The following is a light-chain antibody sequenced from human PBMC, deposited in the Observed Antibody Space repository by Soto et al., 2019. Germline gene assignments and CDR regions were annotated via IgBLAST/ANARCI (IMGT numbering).Light chain of an antibody. J-gene: IGLJ2*01. CDR3: SSYSSSSTL. Sequence: QSALTQPASVSGSPGQSITISCNGSSSDVGGYDYVSWYQQHPGKAPKLMIYDVSNRPSGVSNRFSGSKSANTASLTISGLQAEDEADYYCSSYSSSSTLFGGGTKVTVL. V-gene: IGLV2-14*01. CDR1: SSDVGGYDY. CDR2: DVS.